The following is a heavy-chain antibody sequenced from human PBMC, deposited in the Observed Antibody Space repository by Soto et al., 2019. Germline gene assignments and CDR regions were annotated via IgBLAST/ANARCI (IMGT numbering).Heavy chain of an antibody. CDR2: IDPSDSHS. J-gene: IGHJ6*02. Sequence: VESLKISCKGSGYSFTSNWIDWVRQMPGKGLEWMGRIDPSDSHSNYNPSFQGHVTISADKSTSSAYLQWNSLKASDTAMYYCTATLTSAMDVWGQGTPVTVSS. D-gene: IGHD4-4*01. V-gene: IGHV5-10-1*01. CDR1: GYSFTSNW. CDR3: TATLTSAMDV.